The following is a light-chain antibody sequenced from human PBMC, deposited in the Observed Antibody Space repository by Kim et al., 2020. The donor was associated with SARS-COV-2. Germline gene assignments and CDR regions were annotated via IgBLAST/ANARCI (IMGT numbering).Light chain of an antibody. CDR3: QQSYSTPWT. CDR2: AAS. CDR1: QSISSY. V-gene: IGKV1-39*01. J-gene: IGKJ1*01. Sequence: DIQMTQSPSSLSASVGDRVTITCRASQSISSYLNWYQQKPGKAPKLLIYAASSLQSGVPSRFSGSGSGTDFTLTISSLQPEDFATYYCQQSYSTPWTLGQGTKLEI.